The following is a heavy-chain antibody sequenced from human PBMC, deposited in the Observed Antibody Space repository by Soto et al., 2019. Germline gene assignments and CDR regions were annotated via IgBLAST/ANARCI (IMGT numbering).Heavy chain of an antibody. CDR1: GFTFTSSA. CDR3: AADPSYYDSSGSSSPIFDY. D-gene: IGHD3-22*01. V-gene: IGHV1-58*01. Sequence: ASVKVSCKASGFTFTSSAVQWVRQARGQRLEWIGWIVVGSGNTNYAQKFQERVTMTRDMSTSTAYMELSSLRSEDTAVYYCAADPSYYDSSGSSSPIFDYWGQGTLVTVSS. CDR2: IVVGSGNT. J-gene: IGHJ4*02.